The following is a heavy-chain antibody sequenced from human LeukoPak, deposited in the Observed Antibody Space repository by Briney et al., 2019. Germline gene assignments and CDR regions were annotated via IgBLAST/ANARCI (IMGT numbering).Heavy chain of an antibody. CDR3: ASPPLSN. CDR2: INNDGSST. J-gene: IGHJ4*02. Sequence: AGGSLRLSCAASGFTFSTYWMHWVRQAPGKGLVWVSRINNDGSSTTYADSVKGRFTISRDNAKNTLYLQMNSLSAEDTAVYYCASPPLSNWGQGTLVTVSS. V-gene: IGHV3-74*01. CDR1: GFTFSTYW.